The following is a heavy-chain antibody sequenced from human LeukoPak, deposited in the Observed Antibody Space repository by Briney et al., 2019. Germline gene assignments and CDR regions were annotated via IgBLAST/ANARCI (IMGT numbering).Heavy chain of an antibody. J-gene: IGHJ4*02. CDR2: IYHSGST. CDR1: GGSISSGGYY. D-gene: IGHD1-7*01. V-gene: IGHV4-30-2*01. Sequence: SETLSLTCTVSGGSISSGGYYWSWTRQPPGKGLEWIGYIYHSGSTYYNPSLKSRVTISVDRSKNQFSLKLSSVTAADTAVYYCASARGNYLFDYWGQGTLVTVSS. CDR3: ASARGNYLFDY.